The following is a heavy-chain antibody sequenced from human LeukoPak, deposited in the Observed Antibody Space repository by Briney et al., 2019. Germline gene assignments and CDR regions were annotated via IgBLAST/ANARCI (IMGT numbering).Heavy chain of an antibody. D-gene: IGHD5-24*01. CDR2: IYRGDST. Sequence: GGTLRLSCAASGFTFSSYGMSWVRQAPGKGLEWVSLIYRGDSTYYADSVKGRFTISRDNSKNTLYLQMNSLRAEDTAVYYCAKSGYNRFDYWGQGALVTVSS. CDR3: AKSGYNRFDY. J-gene: IGHJ4*02. CDR1: GFTFSSYG. V-gene: IGHV3-23*03.